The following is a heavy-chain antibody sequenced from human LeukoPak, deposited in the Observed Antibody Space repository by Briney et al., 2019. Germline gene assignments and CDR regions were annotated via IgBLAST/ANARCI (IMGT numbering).Heavy chain of an antibody. CDR2: IRYDGSNK. CDR3: AKGSGTAPNWFDP. CDR1: GFTFSSYG. Sequence: GGSLRFSCAASGFTFSSYGMHWVRQAPGKGLEWVAFIRYDGSNKYYADSVKGRFTISRDNSKNTLYLQMNSLRAEDTAVYYCAKGSGTAPNWFDPWGQGTLVTVSS. V-gene: IGHV3-30*02. J-gene: IGHJ5*02.